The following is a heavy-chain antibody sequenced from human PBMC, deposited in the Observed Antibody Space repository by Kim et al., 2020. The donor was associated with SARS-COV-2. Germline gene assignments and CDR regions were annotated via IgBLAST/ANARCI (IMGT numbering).Heavy chain of an antibody. CDR3: ARDYYGSGSYLFDY. J-gene: IGHJ4*02. V-gene: IGHV1-3*01. CDR2: INAGNGNT. CDR1: GYTFTSYA. D-gene: IGHD3-10*01. Sequence: ASVKVSCKASGYTFTSYAMHWVRQAPGQRLEWMGWINAGNGNTKYSQKFQGRVTITRDTSASTAYMELSSLRSEGTAVYYCARDYYGSGSYLFDYWGQGTLVTVSS.